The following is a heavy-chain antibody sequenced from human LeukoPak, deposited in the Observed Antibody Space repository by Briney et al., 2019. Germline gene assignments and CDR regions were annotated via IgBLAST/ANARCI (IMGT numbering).Heavy chain of an antibody. Sequence: SETLSLTCTVSGGSISSSSYYWGWIRQPPGKGLEWIGSIYYSGSTYYNPSLKSRVTISVDTSKNQFSLKLSSVTAADTAVYYCARLRNYDRIYYYYYYMDVWGKGTTVTVSS. CDR1: GGSISSSSYY. D-gene: IGHD4-11*01. J-gene: IGHJ6*03. V-gene: IGHV4-39*01. CDR3: ARLRNYDRIYYYYYYMDV. CDR2: IYYSGST.